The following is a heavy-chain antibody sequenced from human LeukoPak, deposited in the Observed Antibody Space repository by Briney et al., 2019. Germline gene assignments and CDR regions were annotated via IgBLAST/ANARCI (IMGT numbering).Heavy chain of an antibody. CDR1: GFTFSSYW. D-gene: IGHD1-14*01. CDR2: IKPGGSST. Sequence: GGSLRLSCAASGFTFSSYWMHWVRQAPGKGLVWVSRIKPGGSSTAYADSVKGRFTISRDNAKNTLYLQMDSLRAEDTAIYYCARSNQADDYWGQGTLVTVSS. CDR3: ARSNQADDY. J-gene: IGHJ4*02. V-gene: IGHV3-74*01.